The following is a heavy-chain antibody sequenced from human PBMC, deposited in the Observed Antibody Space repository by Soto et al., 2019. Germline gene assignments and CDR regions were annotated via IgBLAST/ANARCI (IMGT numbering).Heavy chain of an antibody. CDR1: GFTFSSYG. CDR3: AKDSIAAAGLYGMDV. V-gene: IGHV3-30*18. J-gene: IGHJ6*02. Sequence: PGGSLRLSCAASGFTFSSYGMHWVRQAPGKGLEWVAVISYDGSNKYYADSVKGRFTISRDNSKNTLYLQMNSLRAEDTAVYYCAKDSIAAAGLYGMDVWGQGTTVTVSS. D-gene: IGHD6-13*01. CDR2: ISYDGSNK.